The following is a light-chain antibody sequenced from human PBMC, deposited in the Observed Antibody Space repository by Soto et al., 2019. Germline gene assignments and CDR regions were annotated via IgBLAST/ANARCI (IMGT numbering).Light chain of an antibody. V-gene: IGLV3-21*04. CDR3: QVWDSSSDHAV. CDR1: NIGSKS. CDR2: YDS. Sequence: SYELTQPPSVSLAPGKTARITCGGNNIGSKSVHWYQQKPGQAPVLVIYYDSDRPSGIPERFSGSNSGNTATLTISRVEAGDEADYYCQVWDSSSDHAVFGGGTQLTVL. J-gene: IGLJ7*01.